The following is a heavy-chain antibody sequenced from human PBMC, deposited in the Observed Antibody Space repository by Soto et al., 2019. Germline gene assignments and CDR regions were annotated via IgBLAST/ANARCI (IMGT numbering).Heavy chain of an antibody. Sequence: PSETLSLTCGVSGGSIGSSAYYWGCVRQSPGRGLEWIGSIYYSGDTYEDPSLKSRVTMSLDKSKNQFSLKLTPMTAADTAVYYCVASSTCVFSYVEYFDYWGQGTMVTVSS. CDR2: IYYSGDT. CDR1: GGSIGSSAYY. V-gene: IGHV4-39*01. J-gene: IGHJ4*02. D-gene: IGHD3-10*02. CDR3: VASSTCVFSYVEYFDY.